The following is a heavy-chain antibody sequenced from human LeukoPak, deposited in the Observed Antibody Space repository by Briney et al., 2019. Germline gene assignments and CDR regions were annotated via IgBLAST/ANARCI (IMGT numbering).Heavy chain of an antibody. CDR1: GYTFTGYY. CDR3: ARRTLRYCSGGSCYFFDY. Sequence: GASVKVSCKASGYTFTGYYMHWVRQAPGQGLEWMGWINPNSGGTNYAQKFQGRVTMTRDTSISTAYMELSRLRSDDTAVYYCARRTLRYCSGGSCYFFDYWGQGTLVTVSS. D-gene: IGHD2-15*01. V-gene: IGHV1-2*02. J-gene: IGHJ4*02. CDR2: INPNSGGT.